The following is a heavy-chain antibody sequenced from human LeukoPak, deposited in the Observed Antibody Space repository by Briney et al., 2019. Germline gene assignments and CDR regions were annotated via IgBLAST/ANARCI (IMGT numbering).Heavy chain of an antibody. Sequence: SETLSLTCTVSGGSISSSSYYWGWIRQPPGKGLEWIGSIYYSGSTGRTYSNPSLKSRVTISVDTSKNQFSLKLSSVTAADTAVYYCARAAAISAFDIWGQGTMVTVSS. CDR2: IYYSGSTGRT. CDR1: GGSISSSSYY. V-gene: IGHV4-39*07. CDR3: ARAAAISAFDI. J-gene: IGHJ3*02. D-gene: IGHD2-2*01.